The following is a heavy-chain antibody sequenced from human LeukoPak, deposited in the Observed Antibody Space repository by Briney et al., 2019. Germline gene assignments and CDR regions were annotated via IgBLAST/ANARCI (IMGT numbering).Heavy chain of an antibody. J-gene: IGHJ4*02. CDR1: GFTFSSYS. CDR3: ARGAAMATLPDN. CDR2: ISSSSSYI. V-gene: IGHV3-21*01. Sequence: PGGSLRLSCAASGFTFSSYSMNWVRQGPGKGLEWVSSISSSSSYIYYADSVKGRFTISRDNAKNSLYLQMNSLRAEDTAVYYCARGAAMATLPDNWGQGTLVTVSS. D-gene: IGHD5-24*01.